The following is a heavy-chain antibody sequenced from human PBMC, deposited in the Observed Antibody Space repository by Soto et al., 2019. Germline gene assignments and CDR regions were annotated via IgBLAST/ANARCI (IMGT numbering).Heavy chain of an antibody. J-gene: IGHJ3*02. V-gene: IGHV3-30-3*01. Sequence: PGGSLRLSCVASGFSFSSQAMHWVRQAPGKGLEWVAAISNDGNRQLYADSVKDRFTISRDNSRNTLDLQMNNLRTEDTVVYFCARDIYSYGSVGTPDIWGQGTMVTV. D-gene: IGHD5-18*01. CDR3: ARDIYSYGSVGTPDI. CDR2: ISNDGNRQ. CDR1: GFSFSSQA.